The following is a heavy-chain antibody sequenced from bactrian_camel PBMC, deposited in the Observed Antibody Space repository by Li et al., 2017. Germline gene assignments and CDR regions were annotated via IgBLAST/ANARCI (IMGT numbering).Heavy chain of an antibody. CDR1: GFGFSDYA. V-gene: IGHV3S40*01. CDR2: ITSDGSTT. Sequence: DVQLVESGGGLVQPGGSLRLSCAHSGFGFSDYAMSWVRQAPGKGLEWVSLITSDGSTTYYADSVKGRFTISRDNAKNTVYLQLDSLKTEDMAMYYCAKTGDGGSWGEYTVWGQGTQVTVS. CDR3: AKTGDGGSWGEYTV. D-gene: IGHD6*01. J-gene: IGHJ4*01.